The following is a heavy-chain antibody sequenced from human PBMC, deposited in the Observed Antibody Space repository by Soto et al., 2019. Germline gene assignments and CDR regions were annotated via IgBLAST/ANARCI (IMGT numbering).Heavy chain of an antibody. CDR1: GFTFSSYG. CDR2: ISYDGRNK. CDR3: AKVIIKTSSSWSWGCDY. V-gene: IGHV3-30*18. J-gene: IGHJ4*02. Sequence: QVQLVESGGDVVQPGRSLRLSCVASGFTFSSYGMHWVRQAPGKGLEWVAVISYDGRNKYHAESVKGRFTISRDNSKNTLYLQMDRLGPEDTAVYYCAKVIIKTSSSWSWGCDYWGQGTLVTVSS. D-gene: IGHD6-13*01.